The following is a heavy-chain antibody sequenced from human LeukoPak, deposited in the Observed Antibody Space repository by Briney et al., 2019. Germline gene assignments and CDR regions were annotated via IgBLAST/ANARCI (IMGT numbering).Heavy chain of an antibody. V-gene: IGHV3-64D*09. CDR1: GFTFSNYW. J-gene: IGHJ4*02. Sequence: QPGGSLRLSCAASGFTFSNYWMHWVRQAPGKGLEFVSAISINGGNTYYADSVKGRFAISRDNPKNTLYLQMSSLRAEDTAVYYCVKPALTTHYYFHYWGQGTLVTVSS. CDR3: VKPALTTHYYFHY. CDR2: ISINGGNT. D-gene: IGHD4-17*01.